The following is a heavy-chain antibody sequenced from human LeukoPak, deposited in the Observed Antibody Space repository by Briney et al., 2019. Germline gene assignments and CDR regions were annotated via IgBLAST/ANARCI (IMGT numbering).Heavy chain of an antibody. V-gene: IGHV1-2*02. CDR1: GYTFTGYY. Sequence: ASVKVSCKASGYTFTGYYMHWVRQAPGQGLEWMGWINPNSGGTNYAQKFQGRVTITRDTSISTAYMELSRLRSDDTAVYYCARAHTGIVGATNWFDPWGQGTLVTVSS. J-gene: IGHJ5*02. CDR3: ARAHTGIVGATNWFDP. CDR2: INPNSGGT. D-gene: IGHD1-26*01.